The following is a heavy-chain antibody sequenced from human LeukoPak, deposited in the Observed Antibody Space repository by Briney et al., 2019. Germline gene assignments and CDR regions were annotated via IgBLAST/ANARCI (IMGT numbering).Heavy chain of an antibody. CDR2: IYTSGST. D-gene: IGHD3-10*01. Sequence: SETLSLTCTVSGGSISSYYWSWIRQPAGKGLEWIGRIYTSGSTNYNPSLKSRVTMSVDTSKSQFSLKLSSVTAADTAVYYCARDQGSGSYYRRYYYYMDVWGKGTTVTISS. CDR1: GGSISSYY. J-gene: IGHJ6*03. V-gene: IGHV4-4*07. CDR3: ARDQGSGSYYRRYYYYMDV.